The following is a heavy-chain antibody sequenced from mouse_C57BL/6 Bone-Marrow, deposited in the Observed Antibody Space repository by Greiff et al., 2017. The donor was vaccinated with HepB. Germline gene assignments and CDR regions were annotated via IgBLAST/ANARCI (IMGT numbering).Heavy chain of an antibody. CDR2: IYPRDGST. Sequence: VKLMESGPELVKPGASVKLSCKASGYTFTSYDINWVKQRPGQGLEWIGWIYPRDGSTKYNEKFKGKATLTVDTSSSTAYMELHSLTSEDSAVYFCAQENYYGSSYWYFDVWGTGTTVTVSS. D-gene: IGHD1-1*01. CDR3: AQENYYGSSYWYFDV. CDR1: GYTFTSYD. J-gene: IGHJ1*03. V-gene: IGHV1-85*01.